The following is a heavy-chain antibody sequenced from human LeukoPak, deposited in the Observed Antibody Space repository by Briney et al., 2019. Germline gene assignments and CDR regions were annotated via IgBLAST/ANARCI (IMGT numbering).Heavy chain of an antibody. CDR3: ARVQPLPRSGTGPYYFDY. D-gene: IGHD1-26*01. J-gene: IGHJ4*02. CDR2: IYYGGST. CDR1: GGSISSYY. V-gene: IGHV4-59*01. Sequence: SETLSLTCTVSGGSISSYYWSWIRQPPGKRLEWIGYIYYGGSTNYNPSLKSRVTISVDTSKNQFSLKLSSVTAADTAVYYCARVQPLPRSGTGPYYFDYWGQGTLVTVSS.